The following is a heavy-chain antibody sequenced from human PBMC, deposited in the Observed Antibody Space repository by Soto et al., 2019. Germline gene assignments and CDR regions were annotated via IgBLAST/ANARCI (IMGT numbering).Heavy chain of an antibody. CDR1: GGSFSGYY. D-gene: IGHD3-22*01. Sequence: PSETLSLSCAVYGGSFSGYYWSWIRQPPGKGLEWIGYIYYSGSTNYNPSLKSRVTISVDTSKNQFSLKLSSVTAADTAVYYCARAVGDYYDSSGYYYFDYWGQGTLVTVSS. V-gene: IGHV4-59*01. CDR2: IYYSGST. CDR3: ARAVGDYYDSSGYYYFDY. J-gene: IGHJ4*02.